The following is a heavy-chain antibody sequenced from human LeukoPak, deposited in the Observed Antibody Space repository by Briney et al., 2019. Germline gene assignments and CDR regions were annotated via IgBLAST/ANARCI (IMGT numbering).Heavy chain of an antibody. J-gene: IGHJ4*02. CDR2: SNPGDSDT. Sequence: GESLNISCMGSGYRVGAYWISWVRQSPGKGLECMGVSNPGDSDTRYSPSVQGQVNISVDRSTNTAYLQWSSLKGSDTAIYYCARSLYNWNDAFDYWGQGTLVTVSS. V-gene: IGHV5-51*01. CDR3: ARSLYNWNDAFDY. CDR1: GYRVGAYW. D-gene: IGHD1-1*01.